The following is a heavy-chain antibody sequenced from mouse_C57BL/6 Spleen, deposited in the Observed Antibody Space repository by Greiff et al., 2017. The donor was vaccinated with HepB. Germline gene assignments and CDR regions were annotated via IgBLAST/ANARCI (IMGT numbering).Heavy chain of an antibody. CDR3: ARHTTVVATYYFDY. D-gene: IGHD1-1*01. CDR1: GFTFSSYG. CDR2: ISSGGSYT. J-gene: IGHJ2*01. V-gene: IGHV5-6*01. Sequence: EVQGVESGGDLVKPGGSLKLSCAASGFTFSSYGMSWVRQTPDKRLEWVATISSGGSYTYYPDSVKGRFTISRDNAKNTLYLQMSSLKSEDTAMYYCARHTTVVATYYFDYWGQGTTLTVSS.